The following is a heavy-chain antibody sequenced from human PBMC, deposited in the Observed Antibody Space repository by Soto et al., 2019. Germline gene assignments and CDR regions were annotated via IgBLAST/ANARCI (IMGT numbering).Heavy chain of an antibody. CDR3: ARFEYSSSWPYYYYGMDG. CDR1: GYTFTSYG. CDR2: ISAYNGNT. D-gene: IGHD6-13*01. V-gene: IGHV1-18*01. J-gene: IGHJ6*02. Sequence: QVQLVQSGAEVKKPGASVKVSCKASGYTFTSYGISWVRQAPGQGLEWMGWISAYNGNTNYAQKLQGRVTMTTDTSSSTAYMELRRLRSDDTAVYYTARFEYSSSWPYYYYGMDGWGQGTTVTVSS.